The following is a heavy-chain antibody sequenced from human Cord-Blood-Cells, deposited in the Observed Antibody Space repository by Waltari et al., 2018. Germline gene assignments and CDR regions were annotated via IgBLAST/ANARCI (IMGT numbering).Heavy chain of an antibody. J-gene: IGHJ3*02. Sequence: EVQLVESGGGLVKPGGSLRLSFAASGFTFSNDWMSLVRQAPGKGLEWVGRIKSKTDGGTTDYAAPVKGRFTISRDDSKNTLYLQMNSLKTEDTAVYYCTTDRIAAADAFDIWGQGTMVTVSS. CDR3: TTDRIAAADAFDI. CDR2: IKSKTDGGTT. D-gene: IGHD6-13*01. CDR1: GFTFSNDW. V-gene: IGHV3-15*01.